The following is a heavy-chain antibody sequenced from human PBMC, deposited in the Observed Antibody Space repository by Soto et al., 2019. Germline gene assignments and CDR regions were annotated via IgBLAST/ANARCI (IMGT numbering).Heavy chain of an antibody. V-gene: IGHV3-74*01. CDR3: AKDRGRPDAFNI. Sequence: GSLRLSCAASGFTFSNYAMNWVRQAPGKGLEWVSRIDNGGTNTVYADAVKGRFTISRDNAKNTLYLQMNSLRAEDTAVYYCAKDRGRPDAFNIWGQGTMVTVSS. CDR1: GFTFSNYA. J-gene: IGHJ3*02. CDR2: IDNGGTNT. D-gene: IGHD3-10*01.